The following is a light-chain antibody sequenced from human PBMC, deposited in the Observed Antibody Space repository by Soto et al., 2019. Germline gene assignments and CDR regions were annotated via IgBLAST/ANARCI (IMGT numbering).Light chain of an antibody. CDR3: QQYAGAPRT. V-gene: IGKV3-20*01. CDR2: AAS. Sequence: EIVFTQSPGTLSLSPGERATLSCKASQNVGSAYLAWYQQKFGQAPRLLIHAASSRATGIPDRFSGSGSGTDFTLTISRLEPEDFAVYYCQQYAGAPRTFGQGTKVDI. J-gene: IGKJ1*01. CDR1: QNVGSAY.